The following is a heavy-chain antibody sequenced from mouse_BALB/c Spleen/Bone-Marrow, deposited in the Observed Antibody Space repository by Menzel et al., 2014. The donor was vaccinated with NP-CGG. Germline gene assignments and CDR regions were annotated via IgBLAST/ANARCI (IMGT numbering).Heavy chain of an antibody. CDR3: ARWEYYAMDY. J-gene: IGHJ4*01. V-gene: IGHV14-3*02. CDR1: GFNIKDTY. D-gene: IGHD4-1*01. CDR2: IDPANGNT. Sequence: DVQLQESGAELVKPGASVKLSCTASGFNIKDTYMHWVKQRPEQGLEWIGRIDPANGNTKYDPKFQGKATITADTSYNTAYLQLSSLTSEDTAVYYCARWEYYAMDYWCQGTSVTVSS.